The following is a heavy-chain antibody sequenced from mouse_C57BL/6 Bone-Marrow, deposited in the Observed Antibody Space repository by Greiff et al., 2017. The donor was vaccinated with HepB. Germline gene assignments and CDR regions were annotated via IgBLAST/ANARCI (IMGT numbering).Heavy chain of an antibody. V-gene: IGHV3-6*01. Sequence: EVQLQESGPGLVKPSQSLSLTCSVTGYSITSGYYWNWIRQFPGNKLEWMGYISYDGSNNYNPSLKNRISITRDTSKNQFFLKLNSVTTEDTATYYCAKLTGSIFDYWGQGTTLTVSS. J-gene: IGHJ2*01. CDR1: GYSITSGYY. D-gene: IGHD4-1*01. CDR3: AKLTGSIFDY. CDR2: ISYDGSN.